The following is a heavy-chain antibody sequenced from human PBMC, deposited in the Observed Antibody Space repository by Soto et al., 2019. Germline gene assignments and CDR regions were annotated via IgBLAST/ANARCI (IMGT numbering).Heavy chain of an antibody. Sequence: GALRLSCAASGFTFSSYAMSWVRQAPGKGLEWVSTISGSGGGTYYADSMKGRFTISRDNSKNTLYLQMYSLRVEDTAVYYCARESDHWGQGTLVTVSS. J-gene: IGHJ4*02. CDR1: GFTFSSYA. CDR3: ARESDH. V-gene: IGHV3-23*01. CDR2: ISGSGGGT.